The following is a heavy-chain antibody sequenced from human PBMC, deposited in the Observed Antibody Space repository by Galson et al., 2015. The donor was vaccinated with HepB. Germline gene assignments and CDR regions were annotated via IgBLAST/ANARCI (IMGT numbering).Heavy chain of an antibody. J-gene: IGHJ5*02. V-gene: IGHV1-18*04. CDR2: ISAYNGNT. CDR1: GYTFTSYG. D-gene: IGHD6-13*01. CDR3: AIATGYSRLEGLWWFDP. Sequence: SVKVSCKASGYTFTSYGISWVRQAPGQGLEWMGWISAYNGNTNYAQKLQGRVTMTTDTSTSTAYMELRSLRSDDTAVYYCAIATGYSRLEGLWWFDPWGQGTLVTVSS.